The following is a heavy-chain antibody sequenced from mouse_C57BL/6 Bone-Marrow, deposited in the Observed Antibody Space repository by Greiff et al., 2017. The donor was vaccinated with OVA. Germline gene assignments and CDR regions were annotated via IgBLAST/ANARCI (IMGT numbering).Heavy chain of an antibody. J-gene: IGHJ1*03. CDR1: GFSFNTYA. Sequence: EVQLVESGGGLVQPKGSLKLSCAASGFSFNTYAMNWVRQAPGKGLEWVARIRSKSNNYATYYADSVKDRFTISRDDSESMLYLQMNNLKTEDTAMYYCVRRALYYGSSYGYFDVWGTGTTVTVSS. CDR2: IRSKSNNYAT. CDR3: VRRALYYGSSYGYFDV. D-gene: IGHD1-1*01. V-gene: IGHV10-1*01.